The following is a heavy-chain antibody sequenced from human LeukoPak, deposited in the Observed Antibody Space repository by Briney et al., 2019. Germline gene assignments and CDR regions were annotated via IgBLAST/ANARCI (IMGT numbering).Heavy chain of an antibody. CDR1: GFTFSSYG. CDR2: IWYDGSNK. CDR3: ARDGFTMIVVGWYLDL. J-gene: IGHJ2*01. D-gene: IGHD3-22*01. V-gene: IGHV3-33*01. Sequence: GRSLRLSCAASGFTFSSYGMHWVRQAPGKGLEWVAVIWYDGSNKDYADSVKGRFTISRDNSKNTLYLQMNSLRAEDTAVYYCARDGFTMIVVGWYLDLWGRGTLVTVSS.